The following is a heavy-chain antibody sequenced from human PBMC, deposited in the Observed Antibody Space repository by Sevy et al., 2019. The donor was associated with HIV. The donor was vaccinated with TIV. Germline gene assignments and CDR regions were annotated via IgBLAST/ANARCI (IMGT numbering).Heavy chain of an antibody. Sequence: GGSQRLSCAASGFTFSDYWMHWVRQAPGKGLVWVSHISDDGVNTNYADSVKGRFTISRDNAKNTLYLQMNNLRVEDTALYYCHAASQGSWGQGTLVTVSS. CDR1: GFTFSDYW. CDR2: ISDDGVNT. V-gene: IGHV3-74*01. D-gene: IGHD6-13*01. J-gene: IGHJ5*02. CDR3: HAASQGS.